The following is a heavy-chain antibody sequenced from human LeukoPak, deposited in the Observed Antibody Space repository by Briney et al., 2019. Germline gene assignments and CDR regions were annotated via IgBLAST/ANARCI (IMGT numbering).Heavy chain of an antibody. J-gene: IGHJ4*02. V-gene: IGHV3-64*01. CDR2: ISSNGGST. CDR3: ARDRGIYSGSYLFDY. D-gene: IGHD1-26*01. Sequence: GGSLTLSWAASGFTFGNYAMHWVRQAPGKGLECVSAISSNGGSTYYANSVKGRFTISRDNSKNTLYLQMGSLRAEDMAVYYCARDRGIYSGSYLFDYWGQGTLVTVSS. CDR1: GFTFGNYA.